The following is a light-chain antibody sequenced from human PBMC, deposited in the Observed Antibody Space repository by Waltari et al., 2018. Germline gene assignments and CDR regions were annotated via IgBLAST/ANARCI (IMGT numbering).Light chain of an antibody. V-gene: IGKV1-39*01. J-gene: IGKJ4*01. CDR2: AAS. Sequence: DIQMTQSPSSLSASIGDRVTITCRASQSIDTYLNWYQQKPGEAPKLLIYAASRLQSGVSSRFSGSGSGTDFTLTVDSLQPEDLATYYRQQSYNTLALTFGGGTKVEIK. CDR1: QSIDTY. CDR3: QQSYNTLALT.